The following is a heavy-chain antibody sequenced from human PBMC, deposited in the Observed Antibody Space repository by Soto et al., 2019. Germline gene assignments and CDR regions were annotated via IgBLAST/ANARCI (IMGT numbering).Heavy chain of an antibody. Sequence: QVQLVESGGGVVQPGRSLRLSCAASGFTFSSYAMHWVRQAPGKGLEWVAVISYDGSNKYYADSVKGRFTISRDNSKNTLYLQMNSLRAEDTAVYYCARGLFYSSSGSRGDFDYWGQGTLVTVSS. D-gene: IGHD3-22*01. CDR1: GFTFSSYA. CDR3: ARGLFYSSSGSRGDFDY. CDR2: ISYDGSNK. J-gene: IGHJ4*02. V-gene: IGHV3-30-3*01.